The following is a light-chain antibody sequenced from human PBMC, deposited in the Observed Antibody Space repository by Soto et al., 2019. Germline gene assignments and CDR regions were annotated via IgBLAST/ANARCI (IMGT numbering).Light chain of an antibody. J-gene: IGKJ4*01. CDR1: QSVSSSY. Sequence: EIVLMQSPGTLSLSPGERATLSCRASQSVSSSYLAWNQQRPGRAPRLLIYGASSRATGIPDRFSGSGSGTDFTLTISRLEPEDFAVYYCRQYGSSPLTFGGGTKVEI. CDR3: RQYGSSPLT. CDR2: GAS. V-gene: IGKV3-20*01.